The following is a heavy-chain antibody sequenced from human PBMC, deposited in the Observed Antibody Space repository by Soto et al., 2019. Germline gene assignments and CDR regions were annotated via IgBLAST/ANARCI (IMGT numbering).Heavy chain of an antibody. CDR3: VKGYTYYDFWSGYWGMDV. D-gene: IGHD3-3*01. CDR2: ISSNGGST. Sequence: GGSLRLSCSASGFTFSSYAMHWVRQAPGKGLEYVSAISSNGGSTYYADSVKGRFTISRDNSKNTLYLQMSSLRAEDTAVYYCVKGYTYYDFWSGYWGMDVWGQGTTVTVSS. V-gene: IGHV3-64D*06. J-gene: IGHJ6*02. CDR1: GFTFSSYA.